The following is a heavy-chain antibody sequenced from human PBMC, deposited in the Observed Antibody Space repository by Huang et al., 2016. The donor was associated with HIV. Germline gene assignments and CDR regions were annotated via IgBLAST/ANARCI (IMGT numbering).Heavy chain of an antibody. CDR2: SNHSGST. Sequence: QVQLQQWGAGLLKPSETLSLTCAVYGGSFSAYDWSWIRQPPGKGLEWIGESNHSGSTNYNPSRKSRVTISVDTAKNQFSLKLTSVTAADTAVYYCASKPTYDSSGYSAVDFWGQGTRVTVSS. V-gene: IGHV4-34*01. J-gene: IGHJ4*02. D-gene: IGHD3-22*01. CDR3: ASKPTYDSSGYSAVDF. CDR1: GGSFSAYD.